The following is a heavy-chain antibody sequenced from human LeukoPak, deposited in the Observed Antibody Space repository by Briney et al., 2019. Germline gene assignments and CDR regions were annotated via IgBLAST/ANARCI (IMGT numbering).Heavy chain of an antibody. V-gene: IGHV3-21*01. D-gene: IGHD2-2*01. CDR3: ARADVPEYYLDY. Sequence: GGSLRLSCAASGFTFSSYSMNWVRQAPGKGLEWVSSISSSSSYIYYADSVKGRFTISRDNAKNSLYLQMNSLRAEDTAVYYCARADVPEYYLDYWGQGTLVTVSS. CDR2: ISSSSSYI. J-gene: IGHJ4*02. CDR1: GFTFSSYS.